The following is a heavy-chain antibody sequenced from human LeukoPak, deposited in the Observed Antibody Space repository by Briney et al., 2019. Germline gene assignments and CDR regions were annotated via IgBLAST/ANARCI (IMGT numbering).Heavy chain of an antibody. D-gene: IGHD5-24*01. CDR3: VGIRYQLQFFRYGMDV. CDR1: GGSISSSSYY. CDR2: IYYSGSA. J-gene: IGHJ6*02. Sequence: SETLSLTCTVSGGSISSSSYYWGWIRQPPGKGLEWIGSIYYSGSAYYNPSLKSRVTISVDTSKNQFSLKLSSVTAADTAVYYCVGIRYQLQFFRYGMDVWGQGTTVTVSS. V-gene: IGHV4-39*01.